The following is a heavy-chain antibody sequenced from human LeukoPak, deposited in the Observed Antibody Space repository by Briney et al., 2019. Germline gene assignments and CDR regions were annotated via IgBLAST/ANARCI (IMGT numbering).Heavy chain of an antibody. D-gene: IGHD1-26*01. CDR1: GASISSGSIY. CDR3: ARDSGSYNF. J-gene: IGHJ4*02. CDR2: IYSSGST. V-gene: IGHV4-61*02. Sequence: SETLSLTCTVSGASISSGSIYWSWIRQPAGKGLEWIGCIYSSGSTNYNSSLKSRVTISVDTSKNQFSLSLSSVTAADTAVYYCARDSGSYNFWGQGTLVTVSS.